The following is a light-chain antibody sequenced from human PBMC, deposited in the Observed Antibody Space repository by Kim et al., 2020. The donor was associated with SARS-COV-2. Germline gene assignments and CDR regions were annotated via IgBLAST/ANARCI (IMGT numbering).Light chain of an antibody. V-gene: IGLV2-8*01. CDR1: TSDVGGYKY. CDR2: EVS. Sequence: GQSVTISCTGSTSDVGGYKYVSWYQQYPGKAPKLMIYEVSKRPSGVPDRFSGSKSGNTASLTVSGLQAEDEADYYCSSYAGSNNLVFGGGTQLTVL. J-gene: IGLJ2*01. CDR3: SSYAGSNNLV.